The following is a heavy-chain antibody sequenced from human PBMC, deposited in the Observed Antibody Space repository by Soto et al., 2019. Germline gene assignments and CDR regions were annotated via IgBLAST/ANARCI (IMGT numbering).Heavy chain of an antibody. D-gene: IGHD3-22*01. CDR3: ADDSSGPPPASYYYYGMDV. J-gene: IGHJ6*02. CDR2: IIPIFGTA. V-gene: IGHV1-69*13. Sequence: GASVKASCKASGPTFSSYSISRVRQAPAQGFEWMGGIIPIFGTANYAQKFQGRVTITADESTSTADMELSSLRSEDTAVYYCADDSSGPPPASYYYYGMDVWGQGTTVTV. CDR1: GPTFSSYS.